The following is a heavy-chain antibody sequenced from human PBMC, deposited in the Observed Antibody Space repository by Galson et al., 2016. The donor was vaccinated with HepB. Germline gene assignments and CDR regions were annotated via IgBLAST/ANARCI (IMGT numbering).Heavy chain of an antibody. Sequence: SETLSLTCSVFGGSFTGSYWTWIRQRPGKGLEWIGEINHSGSTNYNPSLERRVTISVDSPKNQVSLKMNSMTAADTAVYYCANVDAFWSGSPGWFDPWGQGTLVTVSS. CDR3: ANVDAFWSGSPGWFDP. V-gene: IGHV4-34*01. J-gene: IGHJ5*02. CDR2: INHSGST. D-gene: IGHD3-3*01. CDR1: GGSFTGSY.